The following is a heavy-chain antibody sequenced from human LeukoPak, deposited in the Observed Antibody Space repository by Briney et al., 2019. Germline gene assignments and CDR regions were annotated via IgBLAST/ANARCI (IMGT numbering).Heavy chain of an antibody. Sequence: LSLTCAVYGGSFTIYSWTWVRQAPGKGLEWVAVISYDGSNKYYADSVKGRFTISRDNSKNTLYLQMNSLRAEDTAVYYCAKVPSHIVATIDFDYWGQGTLVTVSS. CDR3: AKVPSHIVATIDFDY. CDR1: GGSFTIYS. V-gene: IGHV3-30*18. CDR2: ISYDGSNK. J-gene: IGHJ4*02. D-gene: IGHD5-12*01.